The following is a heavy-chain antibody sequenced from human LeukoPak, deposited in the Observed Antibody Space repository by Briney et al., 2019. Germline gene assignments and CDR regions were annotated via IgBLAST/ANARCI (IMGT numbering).Heavy chain of an antibody. J-gene: IGHJ5*02. D-gene: IGHD6-19*01. V-gene: IGHV1-2*02. CDR1: GYTFTGYY. Sequence: ASVKVSCKASGYTFTGYYMHWVRQAPGQRLEWMGWINPNSGGTNYAQKFQGRVTMTRDTSISTAYMELSRLRPDDTAVYYCARETEVAGTGDWFDPWGQGTLVTVSS. CDR2: INPNSGGT. CDR3: ARETEVAGTGDWFDP.